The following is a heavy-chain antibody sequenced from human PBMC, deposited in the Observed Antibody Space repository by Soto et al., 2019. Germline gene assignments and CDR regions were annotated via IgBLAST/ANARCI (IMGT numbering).Heavy chain of an antibody. V-gene: IGHV1-8*01. CDR2: MNPNSGNT. CDR1: VYTFTSYD. D-gene: IGHD3-3*01. Sequence: ASGKVSCNASVYTFTSYDINWVRQATGQGLEWMGWMNPNSGNTGYAQKFQGRVTMTRNTSISTAYMELSSLRFEDTAVYYCARVRDYDFWSGYSGYYGMDVWGQGTTVTVSS. J-gene: IGHJ6*02. CDR3: ARVRDYDFWSGYSGYYGMDV.